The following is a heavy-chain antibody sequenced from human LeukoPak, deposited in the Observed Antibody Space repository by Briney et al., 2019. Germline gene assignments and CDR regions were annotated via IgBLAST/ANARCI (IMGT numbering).Heavy chain of an antibody. CDR3: ARPPFI. CDR1: GYSFNTYW. Sequence: GESLKISCRGSGYSFNTYWIGWVRQMPGKGLEWMGIIYPADSDTRYSPSFQGQVTISVDKSISTAYLQWSSLKASDTAMYYCARPPFIWGQGTMVTVSS. J-gene: IGHJ3*02. V-gene: IGHV5-51*01. CDR2: IYPADSDT.